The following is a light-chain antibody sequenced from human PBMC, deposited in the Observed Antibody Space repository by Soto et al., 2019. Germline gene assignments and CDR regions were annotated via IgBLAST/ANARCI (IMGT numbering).Light chain of an antibody. CDR3: QSYDTSLSGWV. Sequence: QSVLTQPPSVSGAPGQRVTISCTGSPPNIGAGYDVHWYQQLPGTAPKLLIYGNSNRPSGVPDRFSGSKSGTSASLAITGLQAEDEADYYCQSYDTSLSGWVFGGGTKLTVL. CDR2: GNS. CDR1: PPNIGAGYD. J-gene: IGLJ3*02. V-gene: IGLV1-40*01.